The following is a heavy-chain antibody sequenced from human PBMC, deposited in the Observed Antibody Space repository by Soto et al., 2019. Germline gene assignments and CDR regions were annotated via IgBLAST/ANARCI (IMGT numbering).Heavy chain of an antibody. J-gene: IGHJ6*02. CDR3: AAGWGDV. V-gene: IGHV1-58*02. CDR1: GGTFSSYA. D-gene: IGHD3-16*01. Sequence: SVKVSCKASGGTFSSYAISWVRQAPGQGLEWIGGIIVSSGKTNYAQKFQGRVTITRDVSTSTAYMELSSLRSEDTAVYYCAAGWGDVWGQGTTVTVSS. CDR2: IIVSSGKT.